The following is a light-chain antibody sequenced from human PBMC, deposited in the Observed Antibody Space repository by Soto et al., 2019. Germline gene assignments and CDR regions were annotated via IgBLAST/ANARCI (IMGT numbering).Light chain of an antibody. CDR2: GAS. CDR1: QSISSL. Sequence: EIVLTQSPGTLSLSPGERATLSCRASQSISSLLAWYQQKPGQAPRLLISGASSRAADIPDRFSGSGSGTDFTLTINRLEPEDFAVYYCQQYGGSPRTFGQGTKVDIK. CDR3: QQYGGSPRT. V-gene: IGKV3-20*01. J-gene: IGKJ1*01.